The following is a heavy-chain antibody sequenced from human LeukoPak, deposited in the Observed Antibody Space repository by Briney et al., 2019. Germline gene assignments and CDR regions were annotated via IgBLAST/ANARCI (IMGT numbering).Heavy chain of an antibody. Sequence: PGGSLRLSCATSGFTFSTFGMHWVRQAPGKGLEWVAFIRYDGSNKYYADSVKGRFTISRDNSKNTLYLQMNSLRAGDTAVYYCAKPHFDDWGQGTLVTVSS. V-gene: IGHV3-30*02. CDR2: IRYDGSNK. CDR1: GFTFSTFG. CDR3: AKPHFDD. J-gene: IGHJ4*02.